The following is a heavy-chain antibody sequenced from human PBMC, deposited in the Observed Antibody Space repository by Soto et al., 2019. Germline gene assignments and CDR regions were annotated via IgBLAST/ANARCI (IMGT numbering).Heavy chain of an antibody. D-gene: IGHD2-2*01. CDR2: ISSRSSYI. CDR3: ARVTLGYCISTSCFYAY. V-gene: IGHV3-21*01. J-gene: IGHJ4*02. CDR1: GFTFSSYS. Sequence: EVQLVESGGGLVKPGGSLRLSCAASGFTFSSYSMNWVRQAPGKGLEWVSSISSRSSYIYYADSVKGRFTISRDNAKNSLYLQMNSLRAEDTAVYYCARVTLGYCISTSCFYAYWGQGTLVTVSS.